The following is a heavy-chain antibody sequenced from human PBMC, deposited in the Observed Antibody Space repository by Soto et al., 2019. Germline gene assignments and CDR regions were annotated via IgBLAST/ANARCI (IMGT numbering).Heavy chain of an antibody. CDR2: IIHIFGTA. D-gene: IGHD6-19*01. Sequence: GASVKVSCKASRVAFSKFIVTWVRQAPGLGLEWVGGIIHIFGTANYAQKFQGRVTITADESTMTSYMEVNNLRSEDTAVYYCAKVRYSSPIGYYYGMDVWGQGTTVTVSS. V-gene: IGHV1-69*13. J-gene: IGHJ6*02. CDR3: AKVRYSSPIGYYYGMDV. CDR1: RVAFSKFI.